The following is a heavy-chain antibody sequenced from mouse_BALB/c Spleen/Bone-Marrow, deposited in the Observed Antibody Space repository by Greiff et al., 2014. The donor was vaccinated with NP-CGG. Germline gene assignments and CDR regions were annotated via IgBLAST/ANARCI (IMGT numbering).Heavy chain of an antibody. CDR2: ISSGSSTI. Sequence: EVQLVESGGGLVQPGGSRKLSCAASGFTFSSFGMHWVRQAPEKGLEWVAYISSGSSTIYYADTVKGRFTISRDNPKNTLFLQMTSLRSEDTVMYYCAREKDYYGHWYFDVWGAGTTVTVSS. CDR1: GFTFSSFG. V-gene: IGHV5-17*02. CDR3: AREKDYYGHWYFDV. D-gene: IGHD1-2*01. J-gene: IGHJ1*01.